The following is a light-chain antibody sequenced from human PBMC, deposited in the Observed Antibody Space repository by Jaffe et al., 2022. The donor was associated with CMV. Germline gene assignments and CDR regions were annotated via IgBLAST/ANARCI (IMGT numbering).Light chain of an antibody. Sequence: QSVLTQAPSASGTPGQRVTISCSGSSSNIGSNTVNWYQQLPGTAPKLLIYNSNQRPSGVPDRFSGSKSGTSASLAISGLQSDDEADYYCAAWDDNLNGPVFGGGTKLTVL. CDR2: NSN. CDR3: AAWDDNLNGPV. V-gene: IGLV1-44*01. CDR1: SSNIGSNT. J-gene: IGLJ2*01.